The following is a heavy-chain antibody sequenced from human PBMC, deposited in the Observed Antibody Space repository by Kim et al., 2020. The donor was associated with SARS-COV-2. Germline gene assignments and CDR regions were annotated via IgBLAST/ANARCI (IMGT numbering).Heavy chain of an antibody. CDR3: ARDLGLLWFGEWSGWFDP. J-gene: IGHJ5*02. D-gene: IGHD3-10*01. Sequence: GRFTISRDNARNSLYLQMNSLRAEDTAVYYCARDLGLLWFGEWSGWFDPWGQGTLVTVSS. V-gene: IGHV3-11*04.